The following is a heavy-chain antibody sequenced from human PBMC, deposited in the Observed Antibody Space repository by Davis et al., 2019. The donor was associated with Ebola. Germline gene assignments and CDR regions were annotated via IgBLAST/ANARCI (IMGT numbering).Heavy chain of an antibody. CDR1: GFNFDDYT. Sequence: GESLKISCAASGFNFDDYTMHWVRQVPGKGLEWVSLVTWDGGSAYYADSVRGRFTISRDNAKSSLYLQLNSLRDDDTAVYYCARDEAKQWLAPFDSWGQGTLVTVSS. D-gene: IGHD6-19*01. V-gene: IGHV3-43*01. CDR2: VTWDGGSA. CDR3: ARDEAKQWLAPFDS. J-gene: IGHJ4*02.